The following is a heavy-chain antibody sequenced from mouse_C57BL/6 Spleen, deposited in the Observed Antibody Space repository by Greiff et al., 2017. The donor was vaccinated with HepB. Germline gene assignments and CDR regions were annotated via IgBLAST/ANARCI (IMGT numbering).Heavy chain of an antibody. V-gene: IGHV14-4*01. CDR2: IDPENGDT. CDR3: TTGGDYQY. CDR1: GFNIKDDY. J-gene: IGHJ2*01. D-gene: IGHD2-4*01. Sequence: EVQLQQSGAELVRPGASVKLSCTASGFNIKDDYMHWVKQRPEQGLEWIGWIDPENGDTEYASKFQGKATITADTSSNTAYLQLSSLTSEDTAVYYCTTGGDYQYWGQGTTLTVSS.